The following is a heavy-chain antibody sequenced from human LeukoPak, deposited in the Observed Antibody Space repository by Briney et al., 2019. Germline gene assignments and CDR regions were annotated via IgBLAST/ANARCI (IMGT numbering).Heavy chain of an antibody. J-gene: IGHJ1*01. D-gene: IGHD6-13*01. CDR1: GYSFTSYW. V-gene: IGHV5-51*01. CDR3: ARSPPVWVSSWPRAEYFQH. CDR2: IYPGDSDT. Sequence: GESLKISCKGSGYSFTSYWIGWVRQMPGKGLEWMGIIYPGDSDTRYSPSFQGQVTISADKSISTAYLQWSSLKASDTAMYYCARSPPVWVSSWPRAEYFQHWGQGTLVTVSS.